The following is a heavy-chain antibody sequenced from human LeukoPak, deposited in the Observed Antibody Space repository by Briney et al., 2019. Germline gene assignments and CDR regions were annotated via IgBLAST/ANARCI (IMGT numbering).Heavy chain of an antibody. CDR2: ISGSGGST. J-gene: IGHJ4*02. CDR1: GFTFSSYA. CDR3: ASDPLSIAARPFDY. V-gene: IGHV3-23*01. Sequence: GGSLRLSCAASGFTFSSYAMSWVRQAPGKGLEWVSAISGSGGSTSYAQKFQGRVTMTRDTPTSTVYMELSSLRSEDTAVYYCASDPLSIAARPFDYWGQGTLVTVSS. D-gene: IGHD6-6*01.